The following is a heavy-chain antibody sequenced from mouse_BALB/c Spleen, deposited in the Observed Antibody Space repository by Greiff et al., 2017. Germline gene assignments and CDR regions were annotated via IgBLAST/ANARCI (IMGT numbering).Heavy chain of an antibody. J-gene: IGHJ1*01. V-gene: IGHV3-2*02. Sequence: EVKLEESGPGLVKPSQSLSLTCTVTGYSITSDYAWNWIRQFPGNKLEWMGYISYSGSTSYNPSLKSRISITRDTSKNQFFLQLNSVTTEDTATYYCARWDGSSYWYFDVWGAGTTVTVSS. CDR2: ISYSGST. CDR3: ARWDGSSYWYFDV. CDR1: GYSITSDYA. D-gene: IGHD1-1*01.